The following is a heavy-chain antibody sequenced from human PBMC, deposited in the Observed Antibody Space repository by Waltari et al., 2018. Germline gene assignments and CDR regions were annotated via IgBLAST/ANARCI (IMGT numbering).Heavy chain of an antibody. Sequence: QVQLQESGPGLVKPSETLSLTCTVSGGSISSYYWSWIRQPPGKGLEWIGYIYYSGSTNYNPSLKSRVTISVDTSKNQFSLKLSSVTAADTAVYYCARERPARYDSSGYFDYWGQGTLVTVSS. CDR2: IYYSGST. V-gene: IGHV4-59*01. CDR3: ARERPARYDSSGYFDY. D-gene: IGHD3-22*01. J-gene: IGHJ4*02. CDR1: GGSISSYY.